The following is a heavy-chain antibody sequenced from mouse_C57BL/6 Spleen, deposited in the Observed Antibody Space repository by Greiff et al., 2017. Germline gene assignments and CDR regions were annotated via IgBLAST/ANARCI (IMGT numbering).Heavy chain of an antibody. D-gene: IGHD1-1*01. CDR2: IWRGGST. CDR3: ASSITTVVEDAMDY. CDR1: GFSLTSYG. V-gene: IGHV2-5*01. J-gene: IGHJ4*01. Sequence: VQRVESGPGLVQPSQSLSITCTVSGFSLTSYGVHWVRQSPGKGLEWLGVIWRGGSTDYNAAFMSRLSITKDNSKSQVFFKMNSLQADDTAIYYCASSITTVVEDAMDYWGQGTSVTVAS.